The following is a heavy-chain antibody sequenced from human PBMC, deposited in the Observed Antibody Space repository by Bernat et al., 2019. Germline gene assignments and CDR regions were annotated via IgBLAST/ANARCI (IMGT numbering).Heavy chain of an antibody. CDR2: IIPILGIA. J-gene: IGHJ6*02. CDR1: GGTFSSYT. D-gene: IGHD3-10*01. CDR3: ARGGIGFGELSPYGMDV. V-gene: IGHV1-69*02. Sequence: QVQLVQSGAEVKKPGSSVKVSCKASGGTFSSYTISWVRQAPGQGLEWMGRIIPILGIANYAQKFQGRVTITADKSTSTAYMELSSLRSEDTAVYYCARGGIGFGELSPYGMDVWGQGTTVTVSS.